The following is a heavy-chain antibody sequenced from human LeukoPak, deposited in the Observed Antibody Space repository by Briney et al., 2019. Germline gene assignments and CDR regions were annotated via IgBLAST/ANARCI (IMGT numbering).Heavy chain of an antibody. CDR1: GFTVSINY. CDR3: ARSLWRRGSYYFDY. J-gene: IGHJ4*02. V-gene: IGHV3-53*01. CDR2: IYSGGAT. D-gene: IGHD3-10*01. Sequence: GGSLRLSCAASGFTVSINYMNWVRQTPGKGLEWVSVIYSGGATYYADPVKGRFTISRDNSKNTLYLQMNSLRAEDTAVYYCARSLWRRGSYYFDYWGQGTLVTVSS.